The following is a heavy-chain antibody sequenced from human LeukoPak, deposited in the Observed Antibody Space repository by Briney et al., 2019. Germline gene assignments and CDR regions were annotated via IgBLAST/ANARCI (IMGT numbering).Heavy chain of an antibody. J-gene: IGHJ5*02. V-gene: IGHV1-46*01. CDR2: IDPRGGGT. Sequence: ASVKVSCKASGYTFTNYYMHWVRQAPGQGLEWMGVIDPRGGGTTYAQKVQGRFTMTRDTSTSTDYMELRSLNSEDTAVYYCARSHSSWYCFDPWGQGTLVTVSS. CDR3: ARSHSSWYCFDP. CDR1: GYTFTNYY. D-gene: IGHD6-13*01.